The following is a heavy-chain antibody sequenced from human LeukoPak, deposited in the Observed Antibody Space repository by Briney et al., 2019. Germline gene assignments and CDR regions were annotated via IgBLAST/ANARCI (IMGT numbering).Heavy chain of an antibody. D-gene: IGHD3-10*01. CDR2: ISYDGSNK. J-gene: IGHJ3*02. CDR3: ARDLRAIWFGEIHAFDI. V-gene: IGHV3-30*04. CDR1: GFTFSSYA. Sequence: GRSLRLSCAASGFTFSSYAMHWVRQAPGKGLEWVAVISYDGSNKYYAESVKGRFTISRDNSKNTLYLQMNSLRAEDTAVYYCARDLRAIWFGEIHAFDIWGQGTMVTVSS.